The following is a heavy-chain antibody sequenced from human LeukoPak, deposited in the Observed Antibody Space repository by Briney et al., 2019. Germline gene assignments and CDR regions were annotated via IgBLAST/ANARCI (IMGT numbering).Heavy chain of an antibody. Sequence: PSETLSLTCTVSGYSISSGYYWGWIRQPPGKGLEWIGSIYHSGSTYYNPSLKSRVTISVDTSKNQFSLKLSSVTAADTAVYYCARALQWLVDPISGYYYMDVWGKGTTVTISS. V-gene: IGHV4-38-2*02. CDR1: GYSISSGYY. D-gene: IGHD6-19*01. CDR3: ARALQWLVDPISGYYYMDV. J-gene: IGHJ6*03. CDR2: IYHSGST.